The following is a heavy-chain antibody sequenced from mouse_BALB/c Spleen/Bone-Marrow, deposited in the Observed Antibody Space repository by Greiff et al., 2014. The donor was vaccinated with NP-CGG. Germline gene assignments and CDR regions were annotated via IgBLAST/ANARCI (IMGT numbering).Heavy chain of an antibody. CDR1: GYTFTNSW. Sequence: VQLQQSGSVLVRPGASVKLSCKASGYTFTNSWIHWAKQRPGQGLEWIGEIHPNSGNTNYNEKFKGKATLTADISSSTAYVDLSSLTSEDSAVYYCARHHRYAYYFDHWGQGTTLTGSS. V-gene: IGHV1S130*01. J-gene: IGHJ2*01. CDR2: IHPNSGNT. CDR3: ARHHRYAYYFDH. D-gene: IGHD2-14*01.